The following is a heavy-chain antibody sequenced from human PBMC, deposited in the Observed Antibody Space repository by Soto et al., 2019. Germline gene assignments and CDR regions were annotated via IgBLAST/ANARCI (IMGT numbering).Heavy chain of an antibody. D-gene: IGHD3-10*01. Sequence: GGSLRLSCAASGFTFSNYAMSWVRQAPGKGLEWVSAISGSGGSTFYADSVKGRFTISRDNSKNTLCLQMNSPRAEDTAVYYCAKLWFGTKQIDDWGQGTLVTVSS. J-gene: IGHJ4*02. V-gene: IGHV3-23*01. CDR1: GFTFSNYA. CDR2: ISGSGGST. CDR3: AKLWFGTKQIDD.